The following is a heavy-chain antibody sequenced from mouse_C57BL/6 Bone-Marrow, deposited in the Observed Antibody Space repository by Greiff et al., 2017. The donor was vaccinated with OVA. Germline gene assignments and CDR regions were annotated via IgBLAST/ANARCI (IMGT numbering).Heavy chain of an antibody. Sequence: QVQLKQPGAELVKPGASVKLSCKASGYTFTRYWMHWVKQRPGQGLEWIGMIHPNSGSTNYNEKFKSKATLTVDKSSSTAYMQLSSLTSEDSAVYYCARSAAGGTFFDYWGQGTTLTVSS. V-gene: IGHV1-64*01. CDR3: ARSAAGGTFFDY. J-gene: IGHJ2*01. CDR1: GYTFTRYW. CDR2: IHPNSGST. D-gene: IGHD3-3*01.